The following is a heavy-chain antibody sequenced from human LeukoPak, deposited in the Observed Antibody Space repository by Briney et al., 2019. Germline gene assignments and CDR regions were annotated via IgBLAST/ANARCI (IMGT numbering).Heavy chain of an antibody. D-gene: IGHD3-22*01. Sequence: GGSLRLSCAASGFTFSSYGMHWVRQAPGRGLEWVAVISYDGSDKYYADSVKGRFTISRDNSKNTLYLQMNSLRAEDTAVYFCAKDDYYDSSGDPNWFDPWGQGTLVTVSS. J-gene: IGHJ5*02. CDR2: ISYDGSDK. V-gene: IGHV3-30*18. CDR1: GFTFSSYG. CDR3: AKDDYYDSSGDPNWFDP.